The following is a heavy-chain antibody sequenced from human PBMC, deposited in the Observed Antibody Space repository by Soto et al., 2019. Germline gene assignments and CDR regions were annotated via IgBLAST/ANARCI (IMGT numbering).Heavy chain of an antibody. D-gene: IGHD2-2*01. Sequence: QVQLVQSGAEVKKPGASVKVSCKASGYIFTSYNINWVRQAAGHGLEWMGWVNPDSGHTVYAQKLQGRVTMTRDTSIGTAHMELRSLTPEDTAVYYCARSASFSTAALEYFYYMDVWGKGASVTVSS. CDR2: VNPDSGHT. V-gene: IGHV1-8*02. J-gene: IGHJ6*03. CDR3: ARSASFSTAALEYFYYMDV. CDR1: GYIFTSYN.